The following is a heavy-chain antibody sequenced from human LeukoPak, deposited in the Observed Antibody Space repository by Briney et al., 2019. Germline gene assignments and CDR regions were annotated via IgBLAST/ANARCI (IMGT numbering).Heavy chain of an antibody. V-gene: IGHV4-31*03. CDR1: GGSISSGGYY. CDR3: ARGSLTYYDSSGYYYRAFDI. Sequence: PSETLSLTCTVSGGSISSGGYYWSWIRQHPGKGLEWIGYIYYSGSTYYNPSLKSRVTISVDTSKKQFSLKLSSVTAADTAVYYCARGSLTYYDSSGYYYRAFDIWGQGTMVTVSS. CDR2: IYYSGST. J-gene: IGHJ3*02. D-gene: IGHD3-22*01.